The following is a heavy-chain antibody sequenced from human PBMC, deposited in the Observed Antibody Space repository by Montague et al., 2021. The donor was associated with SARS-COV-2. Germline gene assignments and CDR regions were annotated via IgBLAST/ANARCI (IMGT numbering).Heavy chain of an antibody. CDR1: GGSISSYY. Sequence: SETLSLTCTVSGGSISSYYWSWIRQPPGKGLEWMGYIDYSGSTNYNPSLKSRVSISVDTSKNQFSLKLSSVTAADTAVYYCARANYDFWSGYSVAYYYYYMDVWGQGTTVTVSS. V-gene: IGHV4-59*01. CDR2: IDYSGST. D-gene: IGHD3-3*01. J-gene: IGHJ6*03. CDR3: ARANYDFWSGYSVAYYYYYMDV.